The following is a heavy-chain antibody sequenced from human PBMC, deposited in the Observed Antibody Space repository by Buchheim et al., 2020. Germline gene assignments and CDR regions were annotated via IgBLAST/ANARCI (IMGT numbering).Heavy chain of an antibody. Sequence: EVQLLESGGGLVQPGGSLRLSCAASGFTFNRYAMNWVRQAPGKGLEWVSSISASGVTTYYADSVKGRFAISRDTSKNTLYLQMNSLRAEDTAVYYCTKDRPPNWGYYFDYWSQGTL. CDR2: ISASGVTT. V-gene: IGHV3-23*01. CDR3: TKDRPPNWGYYFDY. CDR1: GFTFNRYA. D-gene: IGHD7-27*01. J-gene: IGHJ4*02.